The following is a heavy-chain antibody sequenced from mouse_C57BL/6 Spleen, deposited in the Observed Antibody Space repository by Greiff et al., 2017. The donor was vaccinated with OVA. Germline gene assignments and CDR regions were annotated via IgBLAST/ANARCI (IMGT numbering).Heavy chain of an antibody. CDR1: GYTFTDYY. J-gene: IGHJ3*01. CDR3: ARSVPVYYDYDTGAY. V-gene: IGHV1-26*01. D-gene: IGHD2-4*01. Sequence: EVQLQQSGPELVKPGASVKISCKASGYTFTDYYMNWVKQSHGKSLEWIGDINPNNGGTSYNQKFKGKATLTVDKSSSTAYMELRSLTSEDSAVYYCARSVPVYYDYDTGAYWGQGTLVTVSA. CDR2: INPNNGGT.